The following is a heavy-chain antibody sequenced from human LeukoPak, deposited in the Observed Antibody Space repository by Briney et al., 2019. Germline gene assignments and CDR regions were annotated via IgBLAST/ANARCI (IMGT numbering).Heavy chain of an antibody. CDR3: ARGEMWFGELLPYYYYYGMDV. V-gene: IGHV3-21*01. Sequence: GGSLGLSCAASGFTFSSYSMNWVRQAPGKGLEWVSSISSSSSYIYYADSVKGRFTISRDNAKNSLYLQMNSLRAEDTAVYYCARGEMWFGELLPYYYYYGMDVWGQGTTVTVSS. CDR1: GFTFSSYS. CDR2: ISSSSSYI. D-gene: IGHD3-10*01. J-gene: IGHJ6*02.